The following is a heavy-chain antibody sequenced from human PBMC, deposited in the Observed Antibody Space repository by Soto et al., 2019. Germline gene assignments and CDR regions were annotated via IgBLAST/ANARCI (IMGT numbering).Heavy chain of an antibody. Sequence: QVQLVQSGDEVRKPGSSVKVSCKASGYIFVNYGIAWVRQAPGQGLEWMGWIIPYSGNTHYASKVQGRLTMTTDTTTSTAYMDMGSLTSDNTAVYYWEMVDTYVTPTQPDVGGQVHRVTVSS. V-gene: IGHV1-18*01. D-gene: IGHD5-18*01. J-gene: IGHJ6*02. CDR1: GYIFVNYG. CDR3: EMVDTYVTPTQPDV. CDR2: IIPYSGNT.